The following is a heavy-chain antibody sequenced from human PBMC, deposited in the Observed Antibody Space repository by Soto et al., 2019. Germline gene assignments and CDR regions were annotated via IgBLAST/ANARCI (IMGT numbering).Heavy chain of an antibody. D-gene: IGHD3-22*01. J-gene: IGHJ5*02. CDR3: ARDSAYYYDSSGYYPSHNWFDP. Sequence: GESLKISCKGSGYSFTSYWISWVRQMPGKGLEWMGRIDPSDSYTNYSPSFQGHVTISADKSISTAYLQWSSLKASDTAMYYCARDSAYYYDSSGYYPSHNWFDPWGQGTLVTVSS. V-gene: IGHV5-10-1*01. CDR1: GYSFTSYW. CDR2: IDPSDSYT.